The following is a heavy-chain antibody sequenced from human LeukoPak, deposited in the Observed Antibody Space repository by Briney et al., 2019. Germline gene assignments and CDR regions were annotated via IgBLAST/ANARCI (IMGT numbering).Heavy chain of an antibody. Sequence: PGGSLRLSCAASGFTFSTFAMSWVRKAPGKGLEWVSAISGSGGGTYYADSVKGRLTISRDNSKNTLYLQMSTLRAQDTAVYYFSNAFSPYENGPPNCSDPWGQGTLVTVSS. D-gene: IGHD5-12*01. CDR2: ISGSGGGT. CDR3: SNAFSPYENGPPNCSDP. V-gene: IGHV3-23*01. J-gene: IGHJ5*02. CDR1: GFTFSTFA.